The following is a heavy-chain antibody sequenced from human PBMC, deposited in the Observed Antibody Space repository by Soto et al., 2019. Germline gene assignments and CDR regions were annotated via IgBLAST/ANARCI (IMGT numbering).Heavy chain of an antibody. J-gene: IGHJ4*02. CDR3: ARITSPGYFDS. CDR1: GFPFSSHW. D-gene: IGHD1-20*01. V-gene: IGHV3-7*05. Sequence: PGGSLRLSCAASGFPFSSHWMTWVRQAPGKGLEWVAYIKQDGSEKYYVDSVMGRFTMSRDNTQSSLSLQMNTLRVEDSAVYYCARITSPGYFDSWGQGTPVTVSS. CDR2: IKQDGSEK.